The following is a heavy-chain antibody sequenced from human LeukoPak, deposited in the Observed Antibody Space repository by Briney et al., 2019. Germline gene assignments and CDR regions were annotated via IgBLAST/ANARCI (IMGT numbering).Heavy chain of an antibody. D-gene: IGHD1-7*01. J-gene: IGHJ6*02. CDR3: ARRRITGTTGYYYGMDV. Sequence: PSETLSLTCTVSGGSISSYYWSWIRQPPGKGLEWIGYIYYSGSTNYNPSLKSRVTTSVDTSKNQFSLKLSSVTAADTAVYYCARRRITGTTGYYYGMDVWGQGTTVTVSS. CDR1: GGSISSYY. V-gene: IGHV4-59*01. CDR2: IYYSGST.